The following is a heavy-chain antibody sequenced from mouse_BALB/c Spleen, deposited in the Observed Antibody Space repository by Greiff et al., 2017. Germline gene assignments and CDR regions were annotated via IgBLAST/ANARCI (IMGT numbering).Heavy chain of an antibody. CDR2: IRNKANGYTT. CDR3: ARDYYRRGYFDY. V-gene: IGHV7-3*02. J-gene: IGHJ2*01. CDR1: GFTFTDYY. Sequence: EVKLVESGGGLVQPGGSLRLSCATSGFTFTDYYMSWVRQPPGKALEWLGFIRNKANGYTTEYSASVKGRFTISRDNSQSILYLQMNTLRAEDSATYYCARDYYRRGYFDYWGQGTTLTVSS. D-gene: IGHD1-1*01.